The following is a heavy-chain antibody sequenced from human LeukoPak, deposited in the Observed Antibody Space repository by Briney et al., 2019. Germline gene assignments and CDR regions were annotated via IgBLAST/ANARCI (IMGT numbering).Heavy chain of an antibody. D-gene: IGHD3-10*01. V-gene: IGHV3-21*01. CDR2: ISSSSSYI. Sequence: PGGSLRLSCAASGFTFSSYSMNWVRQAPGKGLEWASSISSSSSYIYYADSVKGRFTISRDNAKNSLYLKMNSLRAEDTAVYYCARDQLLWFGDGYYYGMDVWGQGTTVAVSS. CDR3: ARDQLLWFGDGYYYGMDV. J-gene: IGHJ6*02. CDR1: GFTFSSYS.